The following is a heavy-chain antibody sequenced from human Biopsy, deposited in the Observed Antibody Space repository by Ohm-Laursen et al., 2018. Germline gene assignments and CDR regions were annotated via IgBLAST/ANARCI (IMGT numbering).Heavy chain of an antibody. CDR3: ARRSFGSGRDF. V-gene: IGHV4-39*01. CDR2: IYHTGIT. Sequence: TLSLTCTVTDGSISNIINYWGWIRQPLGKGLEWLGSIYHTGITDYNPSLKSRVTISVDTSNNQFSLKLSSLTAADTAVYYCARRSFGSGRDFWGQGTLVTVSS. CDR1: DGSISNIINY. D-gene: IGHD3-10*01. J-gene: IGHJ4*02.